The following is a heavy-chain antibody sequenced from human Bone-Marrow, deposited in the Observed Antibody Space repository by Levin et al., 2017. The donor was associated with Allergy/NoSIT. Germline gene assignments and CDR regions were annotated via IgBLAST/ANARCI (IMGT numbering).Heavy chain of an antibody. CDR3: ARDSSRITIFGVVIIGPIDY. V-gene: IGHV1-69*06. J-gene: IGHJ4*02. CDR2: IIPIFGTA. D-gene: IGHD3-3*01. Sequence: ASVKVSCKASGGTFSSYAISWVRQAPGQGLEWMGGIIPIFGTANYAQKFQGRVTITADKSTSTAYMELSSLRSEDTAVYYCARDSSRITIFGVVIIGPIDYWGQGTLVTVSS. CDR1: GGTFSSYA.